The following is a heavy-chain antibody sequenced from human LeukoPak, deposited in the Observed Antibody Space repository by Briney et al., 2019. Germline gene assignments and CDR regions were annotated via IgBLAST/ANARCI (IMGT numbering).Heavy chain of an antibody. CDR3: ARHAPLWLGYGMDV. D-gene: IGHD6-19*01. J-gene: IGHJ6*04. Sequence: GGSLRLSCAASGFTFSDHYMDWVRQAPGKGLEWVGRTRNKANSYTTEYAASVKGRFTISRDDSKNSLYLQMNSLKTEDTAVYYCARHAPLWLGYGMDVWGKGTTVTVSS. CDR1: GFTFSDHY. V-gene: IGHV3-72*01. CDR2: TRNKANSYTT.